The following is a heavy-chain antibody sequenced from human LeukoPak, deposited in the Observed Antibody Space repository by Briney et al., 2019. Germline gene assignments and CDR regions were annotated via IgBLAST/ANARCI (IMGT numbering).Heavy chain of an antibody. CDR1: GFTFRSHA. V-gene: IGHV3-23*01. D-gene: IGHD2-21*01. Sequence: GGSLRLSCVGSGFTFRSHAMSWVRQAPEKGLEFVSGIYENGGTTYYADSVKGRFSISGDNSKNALYLQMDSLRGEDTAVYYCAKDFRIGYSAHFDYWGQGALVTVSS. CDR3: AKDFRIGYSAHFDY. CDR2: IYENGGTT. J-gene: IGHJ4*02.